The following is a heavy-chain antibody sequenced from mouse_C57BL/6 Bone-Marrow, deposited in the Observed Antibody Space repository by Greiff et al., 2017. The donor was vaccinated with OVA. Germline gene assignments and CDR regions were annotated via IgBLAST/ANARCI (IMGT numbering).Heavy chain of an antibody. CDR3: TTVYYDYGWFAY. CDR2: IDPENGDT. V-gene: IGHV14-4*01. Sequence: VQLQQSGAELVRPGASVKLSCTASGFNIKDDYMHWVKQRPEQGLEWIGWIDPENGDTEYASKFQGKATITTNTSSNTPYLHLINLTSEDTAVYYCTTVYYDYGWFAYWGQGTLLTVSA. D-gene: IGHD2-4*01. J-gene: IGHJ3*01. CDR1: GFNIKDDY.